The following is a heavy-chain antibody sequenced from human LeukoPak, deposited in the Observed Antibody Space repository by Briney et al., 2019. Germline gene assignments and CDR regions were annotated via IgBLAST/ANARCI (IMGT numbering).Heavy chain of an antibody. CDR1: GGSISSGGYY. Sequence: SQTLSLTCTVSGGSISSGGYYWSWIRQHPGKGLEWIGYIYYSGSTYYNPSLKSRVTISVDTSKNQFSLKLSSVTAADTAVYYCARAPLGYCSSTSCYPFPDYWGQGTLVTVSS. CDR3: ARAPLGYCSSTSCYPFPDY. D-gene: IGHD2-2*01. CDR2: IYYSGST. J-gene: IGHJ4*02. V-gene: IGHV4-31*03.